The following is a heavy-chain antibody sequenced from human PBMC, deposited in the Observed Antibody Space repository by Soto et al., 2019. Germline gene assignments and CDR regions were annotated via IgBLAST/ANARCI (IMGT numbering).Heavy chain of an antibody. CDR3: ARARYYDILTGYYNPVAMDV. J-gene: IGHJ6*02. D-gene: IGHD3-9*01. Sequence: GGSLRLSCAASGITFNSYSMNWVRQAPGKGLEWVSSISSVSTYIYYADSVKGRFTISRDNAKNSLYLKMNSLRAEHPAVYYCARARYYDILTGYYNPVAMDVWGQGTTVTVSS. CDR2: ISSVSTYI. CDR1: GITFNSYS. V-gene: IGHV3-21*01.